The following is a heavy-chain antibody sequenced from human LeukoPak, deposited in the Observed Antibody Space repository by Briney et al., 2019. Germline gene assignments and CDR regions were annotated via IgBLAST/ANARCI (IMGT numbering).Heavy chain of an antibody. V-gene: IGHV3-21*01. CDR1: GFTFSSYS. CDR3: ARDGYSSGLGYFDY. CDR2: ISSSSGYI. Sequence: GGSLRLSCAASGFTFSSYSMNWVRQAPGKGLECVSSISSSSGYIYYADSVKGRFTISRDNAKNSLYLQMNSLRAEDTAVYYCARDGYSSGLGYFDYWGQGTLVTVSS. D-gene: IGHD6-19*01. J-gene: IGHJ4*02.